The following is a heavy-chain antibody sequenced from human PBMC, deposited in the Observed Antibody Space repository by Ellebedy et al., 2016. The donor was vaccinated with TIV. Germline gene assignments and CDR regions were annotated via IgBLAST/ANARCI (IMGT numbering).Heavy chain of an antibody. J-gene: IGHJ6*02. CDR3: AKIEAAGIPFYYYYYGMDV. CDR1: GFTFSSYG. CDR2: IRYDGSNK. V-gene: IGHV3-30*02. Sequence: GESLKISCAASGFTFSSYGMHWVRQAPGKGLEWVAFIRYDGSNKYYAVSVKGRFTISRDNSKSTLYLQMNSLRAEDTAVYYCAKIEAAGIPFYYYYYGMDVWGQGTTVTVSS. D-gene: IGHD6-13*01.